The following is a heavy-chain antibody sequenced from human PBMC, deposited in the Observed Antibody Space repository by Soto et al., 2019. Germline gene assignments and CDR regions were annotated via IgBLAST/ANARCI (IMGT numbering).Heavy chain of an antibody. Sequence: GASVKVSCKASGYTFTSYAMHWVRQAPGQRLEWMGWINAGNGNTKYSQKFQGRVTITRDTSASTAYMELSSLRSEDTAVYYCARDGEGYYYYYGMDVWGQGTMVTVSS. D-gene: IGHD7-27*01. CDR1: GYTFTSYA. J-gene: IGHJ6*02. CDR2: INAGNGNT. V-gene: IGHV1-3*01. CDR3: ARDGEGYYYYYGMDV.